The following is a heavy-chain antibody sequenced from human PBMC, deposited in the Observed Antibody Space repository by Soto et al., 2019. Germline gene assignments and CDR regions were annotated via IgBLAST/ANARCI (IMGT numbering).Heavy chain of an antibody. CDR2: ISGSGIKT. J-gene: IGHJ4*02. V-gene: IGHV3-23*01. Sequence: EVQLLESGGSLVQPGGSLRLSCAASGFTFSRHAMSWVRQAPEKGLEWVSAISGSGIKTYYADSVKGRFTISRDNYNNKLDLQISSLRAEDTAVYYGAKENMDRGGLFDYWGQGTLVTVSS. CDR1: GFTFSRHA. CDR3: AKENMDRGGLFDY. D-gene: IGHD3-10*01.